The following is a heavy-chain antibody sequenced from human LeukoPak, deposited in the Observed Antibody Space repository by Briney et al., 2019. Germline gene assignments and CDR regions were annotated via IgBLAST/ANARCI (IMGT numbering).Heavy chain of an antibody. J-gene: IGHJ6*03. Sequence: GGSLRLSCAASGFTFTTYWMSWVRQAPGKGLEWVANIKQGGSEKKYVESVKGRFTISRDNAKNSLYLQMNSLRAEDTAVYDCAQLGITMIGGVWGKGTTVNISS. CDR3: AQLGITMIGGV. D-gene: IGHD3-10*02. CDR2: IKQGGSEK. V-gene: IGHV3-7*01. CDR1: GFTFTTYW.